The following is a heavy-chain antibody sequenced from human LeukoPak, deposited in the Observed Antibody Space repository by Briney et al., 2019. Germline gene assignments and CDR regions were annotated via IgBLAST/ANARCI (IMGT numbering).Heavy chain of an antibody. D-gene: IGHD3-9*01. CDR1: GFTFDDYA. J-gene: IGHJ3*02. CDR3: ARAPLYYDILTGYYIGAFDI. CDR2: ISWNSGTI. Sequence: PGGSLRLSCAASGFTFDDYAMHWVRQAPGKGLEWVSGISWNSGTIGYADSVKGRFTISRDNAKNSLYLQMNSLRAEDTAVYYCARAPLYYDILTGYYIGAFDIWGQGTMVTVSS. V-gene: IGHV3-9*01.